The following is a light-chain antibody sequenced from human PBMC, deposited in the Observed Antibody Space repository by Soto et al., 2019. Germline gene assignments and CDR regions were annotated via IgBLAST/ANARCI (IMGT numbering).Light chain of an antibody. CDR3: HQYGSSPYT. CDR1: QSVSSSY. V-gene: IGKV3-20*01. Sequence: EIVLTQSPGTLSLSPGERATLSCRANQSVSSSYLAWYQQKPGQAPRILIYGASSRATGIPDRFSGSGSGTDFTLTISRLEPEDFAVFYCHQYGSSPYTFGQGTKLEIK. J-gene: IGKJ2*01. CDR2: GAS.